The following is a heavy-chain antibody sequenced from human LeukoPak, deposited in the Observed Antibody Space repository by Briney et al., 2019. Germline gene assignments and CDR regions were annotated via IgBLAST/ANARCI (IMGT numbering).Heavy chain of an antibody. CDR1: GFTFSSYA. V-gene: IGHV3-30-3*01. Sequence: GGSLRLSCAASGFTFSSYAMHWVRQAPGKGLEWVAVISYDGSNKYYADSVKGRFTISRDNSKNTLYLQMNSLRAEDTAVYYCAKDRGSSEHFDYWGQGTLVTVSS. D-gene: IGHD1-26*01. J-gene: IGHJ4*02. CDR3: AKDRGSSEHFDY. CDR2: ISYDGSNK.